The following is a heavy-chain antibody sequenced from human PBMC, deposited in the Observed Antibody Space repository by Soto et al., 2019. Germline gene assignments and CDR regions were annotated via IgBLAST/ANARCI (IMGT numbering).Heavy chain of an antibody. J-gene: IGHJ4*02. V-gene: IGHV1-69*08. CDR2: IIPILGIA. D-gene: IGHD6-19*01. Sequence: QVQLVQSGAEVKKPGSSVKVSCKASGGTFSSYTISWVRQAPGQGLEWMGRIIPILGIANYAQKFQGRVTITADKSTSTADMELSSLRSEDTAVYYCARESRVQLCEYWGKGTLVTVSS. CDR3: ARESRVQLCEY. CDR1: GGTFSSYT.